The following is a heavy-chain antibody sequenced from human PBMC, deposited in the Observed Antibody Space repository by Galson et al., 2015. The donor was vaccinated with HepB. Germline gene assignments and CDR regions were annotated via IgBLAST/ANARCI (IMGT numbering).Heavy chain of an antibody. Sequence: LRLSCAASGFTVSSNYMSWVRQAPGKGLEWIGEINHSGSTNYNPSLKSRVTISVDTSKNQFSLKLSSVTAADTAVYYCARAGRYFSHVGLHYGMDVWGQGTTVTVSS. CDR2: INHSGST. CDR3: ARAGRYFSHVGLHYGMDV. J-gene: IGHJ6*02. D-gene: IGHD3-9*01. V-gene: IGHV4-34*01. CDR1: GFTVSSNY.